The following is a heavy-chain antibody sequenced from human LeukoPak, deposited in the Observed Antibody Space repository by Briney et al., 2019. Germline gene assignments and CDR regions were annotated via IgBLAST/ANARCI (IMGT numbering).Heavy chain of an antibody. CDR2: IGSSGGST. Sequence: PGGSLRLSCAASGFPFSTYAMSWVRQAPGKGLEWVSAIGSSGGSTYYADSVKGRFTISRDNSRDTLSLQMNSLRAEDTAVYYCAKIKGSSTWAFDYWGQGTLVTVSS. D-gene: IGHD6-13*01. J-gene: IGHJ4*02. V-gene: IGHV3-23*01. CDR3: AKIKGSSTWAFDY. CDR1: GFPFSTYA.